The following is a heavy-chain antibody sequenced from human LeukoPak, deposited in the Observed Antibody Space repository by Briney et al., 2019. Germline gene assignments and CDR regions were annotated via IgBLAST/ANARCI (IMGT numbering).Heavy chain of an antibody. V-gene: IGHV1-69*04. CDR1: GGASTEHA. CDR3: ARPSESGGSVFDPLRLDV. Sequence: GASVKVSCKASGGASTEHAITWLRQAPGQGLEWMGRIIPILGKTYYAHNFRGRVTITADKSTRTVYMEVSSLRSEDTAMYYCARPSESGGSVFDPLRLDVWGQGTTVTVSS. D-gene: IGHD3-9*01. CDR2: IIPILGKT. J-gene: IGHJ6*02.